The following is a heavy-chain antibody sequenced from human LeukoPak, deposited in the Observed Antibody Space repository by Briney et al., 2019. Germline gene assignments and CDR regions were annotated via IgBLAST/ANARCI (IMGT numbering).Heavy chain of an antibody. CDR1: GFTFGDYA. CDR3: TRASYSSGWYGYYYYYMDV. J-gene: IGHJ6*03. V-gene: IGHV3-49*04. D-gene: IGHD6-19*01. Sequence: GGSMRLSCTASGFTFGDYAMSWVRQAPGKGLEWVGFIRSKAYGGTTEYAASVKGRFTISRDDSKSIAYLQMNSLKTEDTAVYYCTRASYSSGWYGYYYYYMDVWGKGTTVTISS. CDR2: IRSKAYGGTT.